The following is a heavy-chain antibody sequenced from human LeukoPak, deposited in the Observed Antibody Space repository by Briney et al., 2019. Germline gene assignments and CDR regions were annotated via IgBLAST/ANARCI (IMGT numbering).Heavy chain of an antibody. CDR2: ISRSGST. D-gene: IGHD3-3*01. J-gene: IGHJ4*02. CDR1: GGSINDNDW. V-gene: IGHV4-4*02. CDR3: ARRAYYCHDY. Sequence: SETLSLTCTVSGGSINDNDWWSWVRQPPGKGLEWIAEISRSGSTNYNPSLKSRVSISRDKSKDQMSLKLTSVTAADTAVYYRARRAYYCHDYWGQGTLVTVSS.